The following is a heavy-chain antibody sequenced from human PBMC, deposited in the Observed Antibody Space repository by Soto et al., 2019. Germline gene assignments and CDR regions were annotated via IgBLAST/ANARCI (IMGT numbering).Heavy chain of an antibody. CDR1: GYIFTNYY. CDR3: ARAHNSGDVDY. D-gene: IGHD4-17*01. J-gene: IGHJ4*02. Sequence: EASVKVSCKASGYIFTNYYMHWVRQAPGQGLEWVGSINAGGGNTTYAQKFQGRVIMTRSTSISTAYMELSSLRSDDTAVYYCARAHNSGDVDYWGQGTLVTVSS. V-gene: IGHV1-46*01. CDR2: INAGGGNT.